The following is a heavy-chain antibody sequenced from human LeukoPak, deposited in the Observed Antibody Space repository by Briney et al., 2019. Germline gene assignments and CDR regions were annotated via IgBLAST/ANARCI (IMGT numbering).Heavy chain of an antibody. CDR3: VRGVWQHLAP. CDR1: GFTFSSYA. D-gene: IGHD2-21*01. Sequence: GGSLRLSCAASGFTFSSYAMSWVRQAPGKGLGWVSGISGSGGSTYYADSVKGRFTISRDNSKSTLYLQMNSLRAEDTAVYYCVRGVWQHLAPWGQGTLVTVSS. V-gene: IGHV3-23*01. CDR2: ISGSGGST. J-gene: IGHJ5*02.